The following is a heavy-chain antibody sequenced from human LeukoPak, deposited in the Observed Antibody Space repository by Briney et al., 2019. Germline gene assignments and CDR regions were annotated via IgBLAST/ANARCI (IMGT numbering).Heavy chain of an antibody. Sequence: GGSLRLSCAASGFTSSNAWMSWVRQAPGKGLEWVSSISSSSSYIYYADSVKGRFTISRDNAKNSLYLQMNSLRAEDTAVYYCARDGRAYSSSSLFDYWGQGTLVTVSS. CDR3: ARDGRAYSSSSLFDY. CDR1: GFTSSNAW. V-gene: IGHV3-21*01. CDR2: ISSSSSYI. D-gene: IGHD6-6*01. J-gene: IGHJ4*02.